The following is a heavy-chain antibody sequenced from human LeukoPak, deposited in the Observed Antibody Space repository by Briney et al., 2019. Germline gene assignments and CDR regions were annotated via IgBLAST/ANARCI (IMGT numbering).Heavy chain of an antibody. J-gene: IGHJ4*02. V-gene: IGHV3-23*01. D-gene: IGHD6-13*01. CDR2: ISSGGST. Sequence: GGSLRLSCAASGFTFSSYAMSWVRQAPGKGLEWDSGISSGGSTYYADSVKGRFSISRDKSKNTLYLQMNSLRVVETAVYYCAKTGATGYYFDYWGQGTLVTVSS. CDR1: GFTFSSYA. CDR3: AKTGATGYYFDY.